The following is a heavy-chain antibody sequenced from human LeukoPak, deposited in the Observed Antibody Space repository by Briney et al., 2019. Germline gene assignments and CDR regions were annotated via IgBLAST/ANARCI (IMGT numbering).Heavy chain of an antibody. CDR3: ARSRRRDGYKPDAFDI. CDR2: ITGRGAST. Sequence: GGSLRLSCAASGFTFSSYAMSWVRQAPGKGLEWVSAITGRGASTYYADSVKGRFTISRDNSKNTLYLQMNSLRAEDTAVYYCARSRRRDGYKPDAFDIWGQGTMVTVSS. J-gene: IGHJ3*02. D-gene: IGHD5-24*01. CDR1: GFTFSSYA. V-gene: IGHV3-23*01.